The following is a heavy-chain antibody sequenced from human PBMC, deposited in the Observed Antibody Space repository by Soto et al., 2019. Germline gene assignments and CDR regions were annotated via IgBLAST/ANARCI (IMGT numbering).Heavy chain of an antibody. CDR3: ARDHRSYCGGDCYSNWFDP. J-gene: IGHJ5*02. CDR2: ISYDGSNK. Sequence: SLRLSCAASGFTFSSYAMHRVRQAPGKGLEWVAVISYDGSNKYYADSVKGRFTISRDNSKNTLYLQMNSLRAEDTAVYYCARDHRSYCGGDCYSNWFDPWGQGTLVTVSS. CDR1: GFTFSSYA. V-gene: IGHV3-30-3*01. D-gene: IGHD2-21*02.